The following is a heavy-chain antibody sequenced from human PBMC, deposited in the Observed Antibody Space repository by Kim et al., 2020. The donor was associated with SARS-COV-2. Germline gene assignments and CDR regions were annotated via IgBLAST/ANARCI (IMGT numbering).Heavy chain of an antibody. D-gene: IGHD3-16*02. V-gene: IGHV3-21*01. CDR1: GFTFSSYS. J-gene: IGHJ6*02. Sequence: GGSLRLSCAASGFTFSSYSMNWVRQAPGKGLEWVSSISSSSSYIYYADSVKGRFTISRDNAKNSLYLQMNSLRAEDTAVYYCARGQWEYIWGSYRYTLDGMDVWGQGTTVTVSS. CDR2: ISSSSSYI. CDR3: ARGQWEYIWGSYRYTLDGMDV.